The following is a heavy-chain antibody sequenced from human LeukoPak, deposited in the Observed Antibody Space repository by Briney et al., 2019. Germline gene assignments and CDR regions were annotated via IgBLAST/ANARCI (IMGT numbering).Heavy chain of an antibody. V-gene: IGHV4-34*12. CDR3: ARGLASGYPPIPFDY. CDR2: IIDTGST. CDR1: GGSFSGYY. D-gene: IGHD3-3*01. Sequence: SETLSLTCAVYGGSFSGYYWSWIRQPPGKGLEWIGEIIDTGSTKYNSSLKSRVTISVDTSKNEFSLNLTSVTAADTAIYYCARGLASGYPPIPFDYWGQGTLVTVSS. J-gene: IGHJ4*02.